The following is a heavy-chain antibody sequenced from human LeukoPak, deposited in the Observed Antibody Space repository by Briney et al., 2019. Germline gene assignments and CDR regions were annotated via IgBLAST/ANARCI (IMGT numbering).Heavy chain of an antibody. J-gene: IGHJ3*02. CDR1: GYTFTSYY. V-gene: IGHV1-46*01. D-gene: IGHD3-3*01. Sequence: GASVKVSCKASGYTFTSYYMHWVRQAPGQGLEWMGIINPSGGSTSYAQKFQGRVTITRNTSISTAYMELSSLRSEDTAVYYCAREGITIFGVGTDAFDIWGQGTMVTVSS. CDR2: INPSGGST. CDR3: AREGITIFGVGTDAFDI.